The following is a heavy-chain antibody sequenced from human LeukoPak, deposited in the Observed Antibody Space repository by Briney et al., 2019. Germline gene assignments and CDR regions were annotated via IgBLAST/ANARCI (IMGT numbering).Heavy chain of an antibody. CDR2: ISYDGSSK. D-gene: IGHD5-18*01. V-gene: IGHV3-30*03. J-gene: IGHJ4*02. Sequence: GKSLRLSCTASGFTFSSTGMHWVRQAPGKGLDWVASISYDGSSKKYVDSVKGRFTISRDNSKRTLYLQMNSLRPEDTAVYFCARIGTSYGTTYTSYFDYWGQGTLVTVSS. CDR3: ARIGTSYGTTYTSYFDY. CDR1: GFTFSSTG.